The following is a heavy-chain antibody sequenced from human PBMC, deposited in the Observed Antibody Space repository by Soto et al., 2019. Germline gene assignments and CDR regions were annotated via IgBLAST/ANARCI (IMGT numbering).Heavy chain of an antibody. J-gene: IGHJ4*02. D-gene: IGHD1-1*01. CDR2: IWYDGSNK. CDR3: AIPPLKYHKGTDHCFDS. V-gene: IGHV3-33*01. Sequence: PGGSLRLSGAASGFTFSTSAMHWVRQDPGKGLEWVAVIWYDGSNKYYADSVKGRFTISRDNHKTTVYLQIINLRPEDTAVYFFAIPPLKYHKGTDHCFDSWAQAPLVTVPP. CDR1: GFTFSTSA.